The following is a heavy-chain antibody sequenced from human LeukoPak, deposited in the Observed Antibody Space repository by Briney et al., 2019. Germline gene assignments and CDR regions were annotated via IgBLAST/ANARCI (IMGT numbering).Heavy chain of an antibody. Sequence: GSLRLSCAASGFTFGDYSMNWVRQAPRKGLEWISYIGIDSGNTNYADSVKGRFTISGDKAKNSLYLQMNSLRVEDTAVYYCARDYKYAFDNWGQGTLVTVSS. CDR3: ARDYKYAFDN. V-gene: IGHV3-48*01. CDR1: GFTFGDYS. CDR2: IGIDSGNT. J-gene: IGHJ4*02. D-gene: IGHD5-24*01.